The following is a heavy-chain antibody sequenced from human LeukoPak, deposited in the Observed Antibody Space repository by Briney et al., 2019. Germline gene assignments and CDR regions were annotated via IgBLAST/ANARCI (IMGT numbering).Heavy chain of an antibody. CDR2: IYTSGST. CDR3: ARESLDAFDI. CDR1: GGSISSGSYY. J-gene: IGHJ3*02. D-gene: IGHD3/OR15-3a*01. V-gene: IGHV4-61*02. Sequence: SSETLSLTCTVSGGSISSGSYYWSWIRQPAGKGLEWIGRIYTSGSTNYNPSLESRVTISVDTSKNQFSLKLSSVTAADTAVYYCARESLDAFDIWGQGTMVTVSS.